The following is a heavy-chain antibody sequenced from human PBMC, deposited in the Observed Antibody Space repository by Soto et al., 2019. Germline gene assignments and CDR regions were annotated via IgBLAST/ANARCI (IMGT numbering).Heavy chain of an antibody. V-gene: IGHV4-38-2*02. CDR3: AREEYDSSGYYQGY. J-gene: IGHJ4*02. CDR2: IYHSGST. D-gene: IGHD3-22*01. Sequence: PSETLSLTCAVSGYSISSAYYWGWIRQPPGKGLEWIGSIYHSGSTYYNPSLKSRVTISVDTSKNQFSLKLSSVTAADTAVYYCAREEYDSSGYYQGYWGQGTLVTVSS. CDR1: GYSISSAYY.